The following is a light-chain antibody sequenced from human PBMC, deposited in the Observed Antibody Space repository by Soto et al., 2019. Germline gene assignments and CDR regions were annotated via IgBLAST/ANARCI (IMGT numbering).Light chain of an antibody. CDR2: DAS. Sequence: DVQMTQSPSTLSASVGDRVTITCRASHYINNWLAWYQQKPGKAPKLLIYDASSLESGVPSRFSGSGSGTEFTLTISSLQPEDFATYYCQQYNSFAPYSFGQGTKLEI. J-gene: IGKJ2*03. CDR1: HYINNW. V-gene: IGKV1-5*01. CDR3: QQYNSFAPYS.